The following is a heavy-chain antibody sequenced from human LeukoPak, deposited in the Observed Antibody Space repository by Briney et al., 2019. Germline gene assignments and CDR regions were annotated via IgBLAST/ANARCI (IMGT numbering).Heavy chain of an antibody. J-gene: IGHJ4*02. D-gene: IGHD5-12*01. CDR1: GFMFSNYW. Sequence: PGGSLRLSCAASGFMFSNYWMHWVRQAPGKGLVWVSRINTDGSSTNYADSVTGRFTISRDNAENTLYLQMNSLRAEDTAVYFCAKAVGGYGFDYWGQGTLVTVSS. CDR2: INTDGSST. CDR3: AKAVGGYGFDY. V-gene: IGHV3-74*01.